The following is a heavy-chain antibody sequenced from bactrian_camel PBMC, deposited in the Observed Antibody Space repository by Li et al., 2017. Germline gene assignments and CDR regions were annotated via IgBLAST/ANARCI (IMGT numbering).Heavy chain of an antibody. J-gene: IGHJ4*01. Sequence: VQLVESGGGSVQAGGSLRLTCAASGRTDSYNVMGWFRQAPGMEREAVAAIYTGLGRPLYADSVQGRFTISRDNAKKTAYLQINRLKSEDTALYYCAPGITGHSFTYWGQGTQVTVS. D-gene: IGHD3*01. CDR1: GRTDSYNV. V-gene: IGHV3S54*01. CDR2: IYTGLGRP. CDR3: APGITGHSFTY.